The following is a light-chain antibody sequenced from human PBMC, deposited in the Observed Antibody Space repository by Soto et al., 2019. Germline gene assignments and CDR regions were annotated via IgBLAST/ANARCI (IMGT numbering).Light chain of an antibody. CDR3: SSYTSSSTPYV. V-gene: IGLV2-14*01. CDR1: SSDVVCYNY. J-gene: IGLJ1*01. CDR2: EVS. Sequence: QSPLNQAASVSGSPGQSITMSCTGTSSDVVCYNYVSWYQQHPGKAPKLMIYEVSNRPSGVSNRFSGSKYGNTASLTISGLQAEDEADYYCSSYTSSSTPYVFGTGTKVTVL.